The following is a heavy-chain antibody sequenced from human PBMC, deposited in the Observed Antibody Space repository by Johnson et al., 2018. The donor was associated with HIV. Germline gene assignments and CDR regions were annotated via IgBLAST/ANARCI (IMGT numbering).Heavy chain of an antibody. CDR2: ISYDGSNK. CDR1: GFTFSSYA. V-gene: IGHV3-30*04. J-gene: IGHJ3*02. CDR3: ARGQQLWDDAFDI. D-gene: IGHD6-13*01. Sequence: QVQLVESGGGVVRPGGSLRLSCAASGFTFSSYAMHWVRQAPGKGLEWVAVISYDGSNKYYADSVKGRFTISRDNSKNTRYLQMNSLRAEDTAVYYCARGQQLWDDAFDIWGQGTMVTVSS.